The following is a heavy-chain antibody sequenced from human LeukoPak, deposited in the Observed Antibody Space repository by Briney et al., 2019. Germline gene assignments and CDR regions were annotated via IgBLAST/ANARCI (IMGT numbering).Heavy chain of an antibody. CDR1: GFTFSSYW. CDR3: ARFSSGWSWYFDY. Sequence: PGGSLRLSCAASGFTFSSYWMHWVRQAPGKGLVWVSRINPDGSTTSYADSVKGRFTISRDNSKNTLYLQMNSLRAEDTAVYYCARFSSGWSWYFDYWGQGTLVTVSS. CDR2: INPDGSTT. J-gene: IGHJ4*02. D-gene: IGHD6-19*01. V-gene: IGHV3-74*01.